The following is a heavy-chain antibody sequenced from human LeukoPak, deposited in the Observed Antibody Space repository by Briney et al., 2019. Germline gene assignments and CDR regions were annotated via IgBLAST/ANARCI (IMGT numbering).Heavy chain of an antibody. V-gene: IGHV1-18*01. CDR1: GYTFTTYG. J-gene: IGHJ4*02. CDR2: ISTYNGNT. CDR3: ARGTDNFDY. Sequence: GASVKVSCKASGYTFTTYGISWVRQAPGQGLEWMGWISTYNGNTNYAQKLQGRVTMTTETSTRTAYMELRSLRSGDTAVYYCARGTDNFDYWGQGTLVTVSS.